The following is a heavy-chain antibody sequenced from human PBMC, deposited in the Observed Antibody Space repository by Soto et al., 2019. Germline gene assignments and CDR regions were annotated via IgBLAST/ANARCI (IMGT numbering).Heavy chain of an antibody. CDR1: GFTFSSYS. J-gene: IGHJ5*02. CDR3: ARGLPAACNWFDP. Sequence: EVQLVESGGGLVKPGGSLRLSCAASGFTFSSYSMNWVRQAPGKGLEWVSSISSSSSYIYYADSVKGRFTISRDNAKNSLDLQMNSLRAEDTAVYYCARGLPAACNWFDPWGQGTLVTVSS. D-gene: IGHD2-2*01. CDR2: ISSSSSYI. V-gene: IGHV3-21*01.